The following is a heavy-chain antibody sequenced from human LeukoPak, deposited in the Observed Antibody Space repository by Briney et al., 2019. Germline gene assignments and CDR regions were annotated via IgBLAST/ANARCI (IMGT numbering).Heavy chain of an antibody. J-gene: IGHJ6*03. V-gene: IGHV3-74*01. Sequence: GGSLRLSCAASGFSFSTYWMHWVRHPPGKGLVWVSRIHSDGSNTAYADSAKGRFTISRDNAKNTVDLQMNSLRVEDTAVYYCARGASWFGASMGVWGKGTTVTVSS. D-gene: IGHD3-10*01. CDR1: GFSFSTYW. CDR2: IHSDGSNT. CDR3: ARGASWFGASMGV.